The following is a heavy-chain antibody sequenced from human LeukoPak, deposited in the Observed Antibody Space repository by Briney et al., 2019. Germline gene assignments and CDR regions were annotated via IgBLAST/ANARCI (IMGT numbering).Heavy chain of an antibody. V-gene: IGHV3-7*03. Sequence: AGGSLRLSCAASGFTFSSYWMSWVRQAPGKGLEWVANIKQDGSEKYYVDSVKGRFTISRDNAKNSLYLQMNSLRAEDTAVYYCAKAATPYSSSNYYFDYWGQGTLVTVSS. CDR2: IKQDGSEK. CDR1: GFTFSSYW. CDR3: AKAATPYSSSNYYFDY. J-gene: IGHJ4*02. D-gene: IGHD6-13*01.